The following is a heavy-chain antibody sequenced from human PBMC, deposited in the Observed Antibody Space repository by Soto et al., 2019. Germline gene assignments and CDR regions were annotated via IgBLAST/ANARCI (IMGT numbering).Heavy chain of an antibody. J-gene: IGHJ4*02. CDR1: GYPFTTYG. CDR3: ARPSYCTSGSCYAAF. D-gene: IGHD2-15*01. CDR2: ISTSSDNT. V-gene: IGHV1-18*01. Sequence: ASVKVSCKASGYPFTTYGVSWVRQAPGQGLEWMGWISTSSDNTKYAQNLQGRVAMTTDTSTTTAYMELRSLRSDDTAVYYCARPSYCTSGSCYAAFWGQGTLVIVSS.